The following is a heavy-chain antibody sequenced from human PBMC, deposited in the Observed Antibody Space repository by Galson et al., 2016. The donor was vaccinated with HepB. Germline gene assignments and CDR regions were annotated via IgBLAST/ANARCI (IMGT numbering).Heavy chain of an antibody. D-gene: IGHD2-21*01. Sequence: SLRLSCAVSGFTFGNYGMSWVRLAPGRGLEWISFISQTSPTTHYADSLRGRFTTSRDNAKNSLYLQMNSLREEDTAVYFCARVYYGRLEQWGQGTLVTVSS. CDR3: ARVYYGRLEQ. V-gene: IGHV3-48*02. CDR2: ISQTSPTT. CDR1: GFTFGNYG. J-gene: IGHJ4*02.